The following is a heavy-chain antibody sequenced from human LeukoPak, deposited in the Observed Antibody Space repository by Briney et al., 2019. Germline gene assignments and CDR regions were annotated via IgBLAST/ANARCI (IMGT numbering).Heavy chain of an antibody. V-gene: IGHV3-48*04. CDR1: GFTFSSYN. Sequence: GGSLRLSCAASGFTFSSYNTNWVRQAPGKGLEWVSYIGSRSNTIYYADSVKGRFTISRDNAKNSLYLQMNSLRAEDTAVYYCARRGPKYGSGNYNYYYYMDVWGKGTTVTVSS. CDR3: ARRGPKYGSGNYNYYYYMDV. D-gene: IGHD3-10*01. J-gene: IGHJ6*03. CDR2: IGSRSNTI.